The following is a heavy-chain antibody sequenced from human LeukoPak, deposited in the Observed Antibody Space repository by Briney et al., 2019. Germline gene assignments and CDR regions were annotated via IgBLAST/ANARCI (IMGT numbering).Heavy chain of an antibody. J-gene: IGHJ5*02. V-gene: IGHV3-23*01. D-gene: IGHD3-10*01. CDR1: GFTFSSYD. Sequence: GGSLRLSCAASGFTFSSYDLTWVRQAPGKGLEWVSGISGGGLSTYYADSVKGRFTISRDNSKNTLYLQMNSLRPDDTAVYYCQVRGVIVDWFDRWGQGTLVTVSS. CDR2: ISGGGLST. CDR3: QVRGVIVDWFDR.